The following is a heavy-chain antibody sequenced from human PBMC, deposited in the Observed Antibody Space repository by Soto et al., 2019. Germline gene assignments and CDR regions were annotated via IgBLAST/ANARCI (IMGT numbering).Heavy chain of an antibody. CDR2: ISAYNGNT. CDR3: ARVAVLFGESLEVDY. J-gene: IGHJ4*02. Sequence: ASVKDSCKASCYTFTSYGISWVRQAPGQGLEWMGWISAYNGNTNYAQKLQGRVTMTTDTSTSTAYMELRSLRSDDTAVYYCARVAVLFGESLEVDYWGQGTLVTVSS. CDR1: CYTFTSYG. V-gene: IGHV1-18*01. D-gene: IGHD3-10*02.